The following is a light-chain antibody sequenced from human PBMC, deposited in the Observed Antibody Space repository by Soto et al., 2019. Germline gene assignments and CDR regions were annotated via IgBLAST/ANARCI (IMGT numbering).Light chain of an antibody. V-gene: IGKV3-15*01. CDR1: QSLSSN. J-gene: IGKJ1*01. Sequence: IVLTQSPATLSVSPGDRATLSCRASQSLSSNLAWYQQKPGQAPRLLIYVASTRAIGIPARFSGSGSGTEFTLTISSLQSEDLAVYYCQQYNYWPPWTFGQGTKVEIK. CDR3: QQYNYWPPWT. CDR2: VAS.